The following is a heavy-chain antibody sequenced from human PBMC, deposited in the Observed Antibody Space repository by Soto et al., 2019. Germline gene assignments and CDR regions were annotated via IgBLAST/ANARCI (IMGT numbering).Heavy chain of an antibody. V-gene: IGHV4-59*01. Sequence: SETLSLTCTVSGGASISYYWSGTRHPPGKGLEWMGYIYYSGSTNYLPPLKSRVPISLATSKNQCSLKLSSVTAADTAVYYCARVWGYSFDFWGQETLVTVSS. CDR2: IYYSGST. D-gene: IGHD3-16*01. J-gene: IGHJ4*02. CDR3: ARVWGYSFDF. CDR1: GGASISYY.